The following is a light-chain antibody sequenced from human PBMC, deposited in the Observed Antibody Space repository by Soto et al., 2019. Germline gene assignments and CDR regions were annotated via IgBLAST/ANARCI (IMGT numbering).Light chain of an antibody. CDR2: TNN. J-gene: IGLJ1*01. Sequence: QSVLTQPPSASGTPGQRVTISCSGSSSNVGSNAVNWYQQLPGTAPKLLIYTNNQRPSGVPDRFSGSKSGTSASLAISGLQSEDEADYSCAAWDDSLNGFVFGSGTKLTVL. CDR3: AAWDDSLNGFV. CDR1: SSNVGSNA. V-gene: IGLV1-44*01.